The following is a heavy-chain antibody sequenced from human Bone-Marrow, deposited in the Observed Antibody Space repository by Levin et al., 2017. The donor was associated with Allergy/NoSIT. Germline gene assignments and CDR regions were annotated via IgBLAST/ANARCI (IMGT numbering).Heavy chain of an antibody. Sequence: AGGSLRLSCTASGFIFSGYSMNWVRQAPGKGLEWVSYISGSSNTIYYADSLKGRFTISRDNVKKSLFLQMDSLRGEDTAIYYCARSRPFCTTDTCHTLPNYYYHGLDVWGQGTTVTVSS. J-gene: IGHJ6*02. V-gene: IGHV3-48*01. D-gene: IGHD2-8*01. CDR2: ISGSSNTI. CDR1: GFIFSGYS. CDR3: ARSRPFCTTDTCHTLPNYYYHGLDV.